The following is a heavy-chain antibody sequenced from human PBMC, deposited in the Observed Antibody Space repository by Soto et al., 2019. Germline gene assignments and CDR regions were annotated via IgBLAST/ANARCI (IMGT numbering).Heavy chain of an antibody. V-gene: IGHV4-59*08. CDR3: ARFLAGTGGYYFDY. CDR2: IYYSGST. CDR1: CGSISSYY. D-gene: IGHD6-13*01. J-gene: IGHJ4*02. Sequence: SETLSLTCTVSCGSISSYYWSWIRQPPGKGLEWIGYIYYSGSTNYNPSLKSRLTISVDTSKNQFSLNVTSVTAADTAVYYCARFLAGTGGYYFDYWGQGALVNVSS.